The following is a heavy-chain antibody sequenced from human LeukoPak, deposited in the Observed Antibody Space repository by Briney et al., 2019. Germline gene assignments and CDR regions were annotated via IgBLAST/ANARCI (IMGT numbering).Heavy chain of an antibody. CDR3: AKDIASGTHYNTFDY. CDR2: ISYDGSNK. D-gene: IGHD3-10*01. Sequence: PGGSLRLSCAASGFSLSDYGMHWIRQAPGKGLEWVAVISYDGSNKYYADSVKGRFTISRDNSKNTLYLQMNSLRAEDTAVYYCAKDIASGTHYNTFDYWGQGTLVTVSS. V-gene: IGHV3-30*18. J-gene: IGHJ4*02. CDR1: GFSLSDYG.